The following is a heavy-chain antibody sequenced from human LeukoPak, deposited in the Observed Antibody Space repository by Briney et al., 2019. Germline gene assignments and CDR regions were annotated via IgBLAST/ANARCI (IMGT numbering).Heavy chain of an antibody. J-gene: IGHJ4*02. CDR3: ARERAQLWPGDYFDY. D-gene: IGHD5-18*01. Sequence: ASVKVSCKASGGTFSSYAISWVRQAPGQGLEWMGGIIPIFGTANYAQKFQGRVTITADESTSTAYMELSSLRSEDTAVYYCARERAQLWPGDYFDYWGQGTLVTVSS. CDR2: IIPIFGTA. CDR1: GGTFSSYA. V-gene: IGHV1-69*13.